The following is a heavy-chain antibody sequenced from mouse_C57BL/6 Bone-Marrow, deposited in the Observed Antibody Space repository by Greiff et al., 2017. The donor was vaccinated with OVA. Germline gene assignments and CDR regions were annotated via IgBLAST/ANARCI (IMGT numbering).Heavy chain of an antibody. D-gene: IGHD2-5*01. CDR2: INPGSGGT. V-gene: IGHV1-54*01. J-gene: IGHJ4*01. CDR3: AKAYYSNYGLYAMDY. CDR1: GYAFTNYL. Sequence: VQGVESGAELVRPGTSVKVSCKASGYAFTNYLIEWVKQRPGQGLEWIGVINPGSGGTNYNEKFKGKATLTADKSSSTAYMQLSSLTSEDSAVYFCAKAYYSNYGLYAMDYWGQGTSVTVSS.